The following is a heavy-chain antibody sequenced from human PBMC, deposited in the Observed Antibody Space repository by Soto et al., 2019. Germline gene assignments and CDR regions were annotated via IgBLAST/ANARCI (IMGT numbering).Heavy chain of an antibody. CDR3: ARVSGYSYGRYFDY. D-gene: IGHD5-18*01. Sequence: SETLSLTCAVSGGSISSGGYSWSWIRQPPGKGLEWIGYIYHSGSTYYNPSLKSRVTISVDRSKNQSSLKLSSVTAADTAVYYCARVSGYSYGRYFDYWGQGTLVTVS. CDR2: IYHSGST. J-gene: IGHJ4*02. CDR1: GGSISSGGYS. V-gene: IGHV4-30-2*01.